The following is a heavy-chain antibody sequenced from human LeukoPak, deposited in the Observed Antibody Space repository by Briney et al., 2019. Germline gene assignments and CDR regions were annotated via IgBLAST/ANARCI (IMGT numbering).Heavy chain of an antibody. J-gene: IGHJ6*02. CDR1: VGSLSRYY. V-gene: IGHV4-59*08. CDR3: ARHDPNQLRPHNGMDV. CDR2: IYYSRRT. D-gene: IGHD2-2*01. Sequence: PSETLSLTCTDSVGSLSRYYWRWLRQHPAKGLEWTGYIYYSRRTNYNPSLNSRVNISVDTIKNQYSLMLPSATASDTAGHYCARHDPNQLRPHNGMDVWGQGTTITVSS.